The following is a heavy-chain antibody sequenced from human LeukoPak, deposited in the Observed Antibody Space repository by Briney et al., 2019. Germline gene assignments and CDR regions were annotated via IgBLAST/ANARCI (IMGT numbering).Heavy chain of an antibody. Sequence: GGSLRLSCAASGFTFSSYGMNWVRQAPGKRLEWVSYISSSTSTIHYADSVRGRFTISRDNAKNSLYLQMSSLRAEDTAVYYCARDGVALYWGQGTLVTVSS. J-gene: IGHJ4*02. D-gene: IGHD2-15*01. CDR1: GFTFSSYG. CDR2: ISSSTSTI. CDR3: ARDGVALY. V-gene: IGHV3-48*01.